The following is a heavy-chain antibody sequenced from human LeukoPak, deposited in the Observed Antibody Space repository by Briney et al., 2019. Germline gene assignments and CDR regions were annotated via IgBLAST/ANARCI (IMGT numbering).Heavy chain of an antibody. J-gene: IGHJ4*02. D-gene: IGHD6-25*01. Sequence: PSETLSLTCTVSGYSISSGYYWGWIRQPPGKGLEWIGSIYHSGSTYYNPSLKSRVTISVGTSKNQFPLKLSSVTAADTAVYYCARLYSSGWGYYFDYWGQGTLVTVSS. CDR3: ARLYSSGWGYYFDY. CDR1: GYSISSGYY. CDR2: IYHSGST. V-gene: IGHV4-38-2*02.